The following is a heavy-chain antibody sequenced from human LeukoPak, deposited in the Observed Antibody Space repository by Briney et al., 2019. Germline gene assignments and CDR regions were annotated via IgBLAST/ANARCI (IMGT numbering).Heavy chain of an antibody. D-gene: IGHD4/OR15-4a*01. CDR3: ARGLTTQGNGNWFDP. J-gene: IGHJ5*02. V-gene: IGHV4-39*07. Sequence: SETLSLTCIVSGDSISSSSYYWGWIRQPPGKGLEWIGSIYHSGSTYYNPSLKSRVTISVDTSKNQFSLKLSSVTAADTAVYYCARGLTTQGNGNWFDPWGQGTLVTVSS. CDR1: GDSISSSSYY. CDR2: IYHSGST.